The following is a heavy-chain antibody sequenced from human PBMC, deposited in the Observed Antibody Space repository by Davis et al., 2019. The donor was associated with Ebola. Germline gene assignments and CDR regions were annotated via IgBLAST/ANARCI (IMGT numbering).Heavy chain of an antibody. V-gene: IGHV3-23*01. D-gene: IGHD2-8*01. Sequence: GESLKISCAASVFTFSNYAMSWVRQAPGGGLEWVSGISASGADIKYADSVRGRFSISRDDSKNTLYLQMDSLRAEDTAVFYCAEGGTNNFLGANWGQGTLVTVSS. CDR3: AEGGTNNFLGAN. CDR2: ISASGADI. J-gene: IGHJ4*02. CDR1: VFTFSNYA.